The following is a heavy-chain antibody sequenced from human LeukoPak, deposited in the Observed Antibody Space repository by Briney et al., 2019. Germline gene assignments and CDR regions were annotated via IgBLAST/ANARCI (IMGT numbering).Heavy chain of an antibody. CDR2: ILHSGGT. J-gene: IGHJ4*02. CDR1: GGSFSGYY. D-gene: IGHD4-17*01. V-gene: IGHV4-34*12. CDR3: ARQDYNDYYFDY. Sequence: PSETLSLTCAVYGGSFSGYYWSWIRQPPGKGLEWIGDILHSGGTNYNPSLTSRVTISVDTSKNQFSLKLSSVTAADTAVYYCARQDYNDYYFDYWGQGTLVTVSS.